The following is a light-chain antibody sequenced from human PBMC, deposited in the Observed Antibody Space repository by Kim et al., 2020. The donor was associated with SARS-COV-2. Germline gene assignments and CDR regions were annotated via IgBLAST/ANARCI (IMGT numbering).Light chain of an antibody. J-gene: IGLJ3*02. Sequence: NFMLTQPHSVSESPGKTVTISCTGSSGSIASNYVQWYQQRPGSAPTTVIYEDNQRPSGVPDRFSGSICSSSNSASLTISGLKTEDEADYYCQSYDSSKWVFGGGTQLTVL. CDR2: EDN. CDR1: SGSIASNY. CDR3: QSYDSSKWV. V-gene: IGLV6-57*02.